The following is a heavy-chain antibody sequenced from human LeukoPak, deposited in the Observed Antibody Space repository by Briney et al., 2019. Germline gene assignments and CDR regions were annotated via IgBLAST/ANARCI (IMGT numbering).Heavy chain of an antibody. CDR3: ARHRGGSYYEGAFDI. V-gene: IGHV4-4*09. Sequence: SETLSLTCTVCGGSISSYYWSWIRQPPGKGLDWIGYIYTSGSTNYNPSLKSRVTISVDTSNNQFSLKLSSVTAADTAVYYCARHRGGSYYEGAFDIWGQGVLVTVSS. CDR1: GGSISSYY. D-gene: IGHD1-26*01. J-gene: IGHJ4*02. CDR2: IYTSGST.